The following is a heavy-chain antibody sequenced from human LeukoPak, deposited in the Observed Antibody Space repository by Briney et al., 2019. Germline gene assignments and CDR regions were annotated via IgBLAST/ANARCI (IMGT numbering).Heavy chain of an antibody. J-gene: IGHJ4*02. CDR1: GGAFRGYY. V-gene: IGHV4-34*01. Sequence: SETLSLTGALYGGAFRGYYWSWIRQHPGKGLQWIGEINHSGSTNYNPSLKSRVTISVDTSKHQFSLKLSSVTAADTAVYYCARLLGYCSGGSCYSDYWGQGTLVTVSS. CDR2: INHSGST. D-gene: IGHD2-15*01. CDR3: ARLLGYCSGGSCYSDY.